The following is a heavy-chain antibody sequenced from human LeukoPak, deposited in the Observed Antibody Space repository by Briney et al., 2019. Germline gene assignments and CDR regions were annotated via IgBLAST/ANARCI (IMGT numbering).Heavy chain of an antibody. J-gene: IGHJ5*02. CDR1: GYTSTSYD. Sequence: ASVKVSCKASGYTSTSYDINWVRQATGQGLEWMGWMNPNSGNTGYAQTFQGRVTITRNTSISTAYMELSSLRSEDTAVYYCARGRGSSGWWNNWFDPWGQGTLVTVSS. D-gene: IGHD6-19*01. CDR3: ARGRGSSGWWNNWFDP. V-gene: IGHV1-8*03. CDR2: MNPNSGNT.